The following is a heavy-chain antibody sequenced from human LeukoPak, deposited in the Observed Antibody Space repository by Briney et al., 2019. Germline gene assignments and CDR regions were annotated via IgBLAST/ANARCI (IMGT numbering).Heavy chain of an antibody. CDR2: IYHSGST. CDR3: ARDGGRGVRYYYYMDV. J-gene: IGHJ6*03. V-gene: IGHV4-4*02. D-gene: IGHD3-10*01. Sequence: PSETLSLTCAVSGGSISSSNWWSWVRQPPGKGLEWIGEIYHSGSTNYNPSLKSRVTISVDTSKNQFSLKLSSVTAADTAVYYCARDGGRGVRYYYYMDVWGKGTTVTVSS. CDR1: GGSISSSNW.